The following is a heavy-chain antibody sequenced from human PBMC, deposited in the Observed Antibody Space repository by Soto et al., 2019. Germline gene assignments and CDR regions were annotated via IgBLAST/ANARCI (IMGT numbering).Heavy chain of an antibody. D-gene: IGHD2-15*01. Sequence: QVQLQESGPGLVKPSETLSLTCTVSGGSISSYYWSWIRQPPGKGLEWMGYIYYSGSTNYNPTLRSRVTISVDTSKNQFSMKLSSVTAADTAVYYCVRSYRRYCSGGSCYSYYYYYMDVWGKGTTVTVSS. CDR3: VRSYRRYCSGGSCYSYYYYYMDV. CDR1: GGSISSYY. V-gene: IGHV4-59*01. CDR2: IYYSGST. J-gene: IGHJ6*03.